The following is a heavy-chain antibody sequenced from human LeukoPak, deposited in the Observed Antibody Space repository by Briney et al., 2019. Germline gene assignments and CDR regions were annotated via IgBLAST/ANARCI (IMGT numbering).Heavy chain of an antibody. Sequence: SETLSLTXTVSGGSIXXXXXXXXRQPPXXGLEWXGYMSYSGSXNYNPSLKSRXXMXINTSKNQFSLRLSSVTAADTAVYYCARGSDFGDYWGQGTLVTVSS. CDR1: GGSIXXXX. V-gene: IGHV4-59*01. D-gene: IGHD4-17*01. CDR3: ARGSDFGDY. CDR2: MSYSGSX. J-gene: IGHJ4*02.